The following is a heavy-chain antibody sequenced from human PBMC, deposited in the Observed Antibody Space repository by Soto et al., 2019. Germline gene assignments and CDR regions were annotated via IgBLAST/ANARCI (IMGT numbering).Heavy chain of an antibody. CDR1: GYTLTELS. Sequence: ASVKVSCKVSGYTLTELSMHWVRQAPGKGLEWMGGFDPEDGETIYAQKFQGRVTMTEDTSTDTAYMELSSLRSEDTAVYYCATFADYVWGSYSFDYWGQGTLVTVSS. J-gene: IGHJ4*02. D-gene: IGHD3-16*01. CDR3: ATFADYVWGSYSFDY. V-gene: IGHV1-24*01. CDR2: FDPEDGET.